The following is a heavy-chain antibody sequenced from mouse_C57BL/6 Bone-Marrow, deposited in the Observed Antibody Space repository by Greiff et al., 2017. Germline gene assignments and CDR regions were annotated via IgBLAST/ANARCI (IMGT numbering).Heavy chain of an antibody. J-gene: IGHJ4*01. CDR2: INPSSGYT. CDR3: ARWGQYYGPLYYAMDY. Sequence: QVQLTESGAELAKPGASVKLSCKASGYTFTSYWMHWVKQRPGQGLEWIGYINPSSGYTKYNQKFKDKATLTADKSSITAYMQLSSLTYEDAAVYFCARWGQYYGPLYYAMDYWGQGTSVTVSS. CDR1: GYTFTSYW. D-gene: IGHD1-1*01. V-gene: IGHV1-7*01.